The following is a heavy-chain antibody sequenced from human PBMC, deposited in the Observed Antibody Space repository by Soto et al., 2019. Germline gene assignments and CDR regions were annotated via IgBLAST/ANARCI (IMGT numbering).Heavy chain of an antibody. CDR1: GGSIRSGGYY. V-gene: IGHV4-31*03. J-gene: IGHJ4*02. CDR2: IYYSGST. Sequence: SETLSLTCTVSGGSIRSGGYYWSWIRQHPGKGLEWIGYIYYSGSTYYNPSLKSRVTISADTSKNQFSLKLSSVTAADTAVYYCARGFPYSNYFDYLGQGTLLTVSS. CDR3: ARGFPYSNYFDY. D-gene: IGHD4-4*01.